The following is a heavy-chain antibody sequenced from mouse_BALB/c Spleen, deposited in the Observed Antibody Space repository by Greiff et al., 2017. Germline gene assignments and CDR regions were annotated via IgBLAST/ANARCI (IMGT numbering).Heavy chain of an antibody. V-gene: IGHV5-6-3*01. CDR2: INSNGGST. J-gene: IGHJ4*01. D-gene: IGHD2-14*01. CDR3: ARDNYRENAMDY. Sequence: EVQLQESGGGLVQPGGSLKLSCAASGFTFSSYGMSWVRQTPDKMLELVATINSNGGSTYYPDSVKGRFTISRDNAKNTLYLQMSSLKSEDTAMYYCARDNYRENAMDYWGQGTSVTVSS. CDR1: GFTFSSYG.